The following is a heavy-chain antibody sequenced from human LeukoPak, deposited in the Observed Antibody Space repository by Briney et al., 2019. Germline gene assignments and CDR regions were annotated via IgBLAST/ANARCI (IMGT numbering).Heavy chain of an antibody. CDR1: GYSFTSYW. J-gene: IGHJ3*02. D-gene: IGHD3-3*01. CDR3: ARRDTLFGVVIIGGVAFDI. V-gene: IGHV5-51*01. Sequence: GESLKISCKCSGYSFTSYWIGWVRQMPGKGLEWMGIIYPGDSDTRYSPSFQGQVTISADKSISTAYLQWSSLKASDTAMYYCARRDTLFGVVIIGGVAFDIWGQGTMVTVSS. CDR2: IYPGDSDT.